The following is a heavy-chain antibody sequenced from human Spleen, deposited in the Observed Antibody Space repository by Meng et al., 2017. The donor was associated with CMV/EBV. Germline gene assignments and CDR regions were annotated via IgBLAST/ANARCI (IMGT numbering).Heavy chain of an antibody. Sequence: GGSLRLSCEGSGYSFASYCIGWVRQMPGKGLEWMGIIYPSDSDTIYNPSFQGQVTISADTSISTAYLQWNSLKASDTAMYYCARRGPYCHSTNCYPEYWGQGTLVTVSS. J-gene: IGHJ4*02. CDR3: ARRGPYCHSTNCYPEY. CDR2: IYPSDSDT. D-gene: IGHD2-2*01. CDR1: GYSFASYC. V-gene: IGHV5-51*01.